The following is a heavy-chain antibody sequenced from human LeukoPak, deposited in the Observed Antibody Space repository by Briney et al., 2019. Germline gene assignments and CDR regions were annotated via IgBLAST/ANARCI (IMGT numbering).Heavy chain of an antibody. CDR2: IIPIFGTA. V-gene: IGHV1-69*13. Sequence: SVKVSCKASGGTFSSYAISWVRQAPGQGLEWMGGIIPIFGTANYAQKFQGRVTITADESTSTAYMELSSLRSDDTAVYYCARSYSSGWYYFDYWGQGTLVTVSS. CDR3: ARSYSSGWYYFDY. CDR1: GGTFSSYA. D-gene: IGHD6-19*01. J-gene: IGHJ4*02.